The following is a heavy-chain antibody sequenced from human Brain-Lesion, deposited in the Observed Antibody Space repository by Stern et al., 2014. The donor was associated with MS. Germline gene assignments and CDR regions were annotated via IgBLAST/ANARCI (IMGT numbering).Heavy chain of an antibody. CDR2: INPKSGGT. V-gene: IGHV1-2*04. D-gene: IGHD3-22*01. Sequence: MQLVESGAEVKKPGASVKVSCTASGYTFTGYYMHWVRQAPGQGLEWMGWINPKSGGTNYAQQFQGWVTMTRDTSINTAYMELSRLRSDDTAVYYCATYYYDSTGYNDFWGQGTLVTVSS. CDR1: GYTFTGYY. J-gene: IGHJ4*02. CDR3: ATYYYDSTGYNDF.